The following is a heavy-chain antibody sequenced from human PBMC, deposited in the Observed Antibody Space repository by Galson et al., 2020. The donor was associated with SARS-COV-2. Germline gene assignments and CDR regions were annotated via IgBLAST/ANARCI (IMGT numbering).Heavy chain of an antibody. J-gene: IGHJ6*03. CDR1: GFTFSSYA. V-gene: IGHV3-30*01. D-gene: IGHD1-1*01. Sequence: GESLKISCAASGFTFSSYAMHWVRQAPGKGLEWVAVISYDGSNKYYADSVKGRFTISRDNSKNTLYLQMNSLRAEDTAVYYCARDLEPLYYYYMDVWCKGTTVTVSS. CDR2: ISYDGSNK. CDR3: ARDLEPLYYYYMDV.